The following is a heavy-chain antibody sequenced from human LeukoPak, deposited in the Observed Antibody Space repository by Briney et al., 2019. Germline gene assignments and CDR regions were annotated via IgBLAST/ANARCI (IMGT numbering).Heavy chain of an antibody. CDR3: AKGTYGSGSSNFDY. CDR1: GFTFDDYA. V-gene: IGHV3-9*01. Sequence: GGSLRLSCAASGFTFDDYAMHWVRQAPGKGLEWVSGISWNSGSIGYADSVKGRFTISRDNAKNSLYLQMNSLRAEDTALYYCAKGTYGSGSSNFDYWGQGTLVTVSS. D-gene: IGHD3-10*01. CDR2: ISWNSGSI. J-gene: IGHJ4*02.